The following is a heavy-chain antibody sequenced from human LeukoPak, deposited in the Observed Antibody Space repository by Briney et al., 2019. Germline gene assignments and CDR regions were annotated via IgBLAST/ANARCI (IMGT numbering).Heavy chain of an antibody. Sequence: GGSLRLSCAASGFTFSSYSMNWVRQAPGKGLEWVSSISSSSSYIYYADSVKGRFTISRDSAKNSLYPQMNSLRAEDTAVYYCARVLAAADLPLLDYWGQGTLVTVSS. CDR3: ARVLAAADLPLLDY. CDR1: GFTFSSYS. CDR2: ISSSSSYI. V-gene: IGHV3-21*01. J-gene: IGHJ4*02. D-gene: IGHD6-13*01.